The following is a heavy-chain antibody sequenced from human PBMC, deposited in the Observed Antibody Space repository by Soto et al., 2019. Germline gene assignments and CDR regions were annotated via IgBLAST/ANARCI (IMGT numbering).Heavy chain of an antibody. J-gene: IGHJ5*02. CDR2: VYYSGTT. CDR1: GGFSNSYY. D-gene: IGHD2-15*01. Sequence: TSETLSLTCTVSGGFSNSYYWSWIRQSPGRGLEWIAYVYYSGTTNYNPSLKSRATISVDTSRKQFSLRLTSVTAADTAVYYCAISDQTYYCSDAGCYDFFWFDPWGQGTLVTVSS. CDR3: AISDQTYYCSDAGCYDFFWFDP. V-gene: IGHV4-59*01.